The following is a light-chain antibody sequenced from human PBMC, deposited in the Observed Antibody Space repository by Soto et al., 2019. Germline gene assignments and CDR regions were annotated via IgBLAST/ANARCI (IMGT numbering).Light chain of an antibody. V-gene: IGKV3-20*01. CDR1: QGGFGNY. CDR2: AAS. Sequence: EIVLTQSPGTLSLSPGESATLSCRASQGGFGNYLAWYQQKPGQPPRLLIYAASKRAPGTPDRFTGSGSGTDFTLTINRLEPEDFATYSCHQYGRAQWTVGQGTKVDIK. J-gene: IGKJ1*01. CDR3: HQYGRAQWT.